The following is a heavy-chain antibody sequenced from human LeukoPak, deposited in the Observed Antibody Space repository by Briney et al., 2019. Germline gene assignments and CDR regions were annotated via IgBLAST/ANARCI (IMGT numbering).Heavy chain of an antibody. CDR1: GFTFSSYA. J-gene: IGHJ4*02. CDR2: ISGSGGST. CDR3: AKDLWFGELMMSPFDY. Sequence: GGSLRLSCAASGFTFSSYAMSWVRQAPGKGLEWVSAISGSGGSTYYADSVKGQFTISRDNSKNTLYLQMNSLRAEDTAVYYCAKDLWFGELMMSPFDYWGQGTLVTVSS. V-gene: IGHV3-23*01. D-gene: IGHD3-10*01.